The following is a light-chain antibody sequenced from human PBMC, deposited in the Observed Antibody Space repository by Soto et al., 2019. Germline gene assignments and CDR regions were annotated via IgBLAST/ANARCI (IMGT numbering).Light chain of an antibody. Sequence: QSALTQPASVSGSPGQSITISCAGTSSDLGAYKYVSWYQQHPDKAPKLILYEVSRRPSGVSNRFSGSKSGNTASLTISGLLAEDEADYSCSSYTNTSTLDFGTGTKVTVL. CDR3: SSYTNTSTLD. J-gene: IGLJ1*01. CDR1: SSDLGAYKY. V-gene: IGLV2-14*03. CDR2: EVS.